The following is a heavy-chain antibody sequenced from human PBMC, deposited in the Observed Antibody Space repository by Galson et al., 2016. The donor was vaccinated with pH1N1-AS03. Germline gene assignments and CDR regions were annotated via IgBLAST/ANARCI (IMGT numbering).Heavy chain of an antibody. D-gene: IGHD3-22*01. CDR1: GFTFSNSD. CDR3: TADLDYYDSSSFYSDFVS. J-gene: IGHJ4*02. Sequence: SLRLSCAASGFTFSNSDMNWVRQAPGKGLEWVGRIKSKGEGGTTNYATPVKGRFTISRDDSKNTLFLQMNSLKTADTALYYCTADLDYYDSSSFYSDFVSWGQGTLVTVSS. CDR2: IKSKGEGGTT. V-gene: IGHV3-15*01.